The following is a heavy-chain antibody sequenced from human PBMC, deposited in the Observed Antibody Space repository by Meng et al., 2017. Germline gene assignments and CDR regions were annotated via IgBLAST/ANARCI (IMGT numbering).Heavy chain of an antibody. CDR2: IKQDGSEK. CDR1: GFTFSSYW. Sequence: GVLKISCAASGFTFSSYWMSWVRQAPGKGLEWVANIKQDGSEKYYVDSVKGRFTISRDNAKNSLYLQMNSLRAEDTAVYYCARPYDYDILTGPGGYWGQGTLVTVSS. CDR3: ARPYDYDILTGPGGY. D-gene: IGHD3-9*01. J-gene: IGHJ4*02. V-gene: IGHV3-7*01.